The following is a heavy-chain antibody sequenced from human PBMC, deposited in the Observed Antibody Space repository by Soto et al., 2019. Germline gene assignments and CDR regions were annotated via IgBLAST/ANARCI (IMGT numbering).Heavy chain of an antibody. Sequence: ASVKVSCKASGYTFTGYYMHWVRQAPGQGLEWMGWINPNSGGTNYAQKFQGWVTMTRDTSISTAYMELSRLRSDDTAVYYCVRGGYYYGSGSYLHDYCGQGTLVTVSS. J-gene: IGHJ4*02. CDR2: INPNSGGT. CDR1: GYTFTGYY. V-gene: IGHV1-2*04. D-gene: IGHD3-10*01. CDR3: VRGGYYYGSGSYLHDY.